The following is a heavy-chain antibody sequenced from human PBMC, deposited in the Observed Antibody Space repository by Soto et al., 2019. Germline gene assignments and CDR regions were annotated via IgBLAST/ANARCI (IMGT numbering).Heavy chain of an antibody. Sequence: ASVKVSCKVSGYTLTELSMHWVRQAPGKGLEWMGGFDPEDGETIYAQKFQGRVTMTEDTSTDTAYMELSSLRSEDTAVYYCATDGGGAAASYYYYGMDDWGQGTTVTVSS. CDR3: ATDGGGAAASYYYYGMDD. J-gene: IGHJ6*02. CDR1: GYTLTELS. D-gene: IGHD6-13*01. CDR2: FDPEDGET. V-gene: IGHV1-24*01.